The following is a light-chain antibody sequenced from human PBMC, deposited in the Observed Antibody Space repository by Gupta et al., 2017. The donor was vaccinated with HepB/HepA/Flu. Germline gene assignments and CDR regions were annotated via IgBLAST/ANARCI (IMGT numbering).Light chain of an antibody. CDR1: QSVDRH. V-gene: IGKV3-15*01. J-gene: IGKJ4*01. Sequence: EIGLTQSPATLSVSPGERVTLSCMANQSVDRHLAWYQQKPGQAPRLLIYGSSIRATGVPTRFSDSGAGTEFTLTISSLQSRDFAVYYCQQDNEWPLTFGGGTKVEI. CDR2: GSS. CDR3: QQDNEWPLT.